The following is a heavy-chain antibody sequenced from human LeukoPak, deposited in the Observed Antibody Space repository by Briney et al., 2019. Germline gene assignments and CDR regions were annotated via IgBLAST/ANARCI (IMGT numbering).Heavy chain of an antibody. D-gene: IGHD1-26*01. CDR2: ISSSSSYI. V-gene: IGHV3-21*01. CDR1: GFTFSSYS. CDR3: ARDGSSAANDY. Sequence: GGFLRLSCAASGFTFSSYSMNWVRQAPGKGLEWVSSISSSSSYIYYADSVKGRFTISRDNAKNSLYLQMNSLRAEDTAVYYCARDGSSAANDYWGQGTLVTVSS. J-gene: IGHJ4*02.